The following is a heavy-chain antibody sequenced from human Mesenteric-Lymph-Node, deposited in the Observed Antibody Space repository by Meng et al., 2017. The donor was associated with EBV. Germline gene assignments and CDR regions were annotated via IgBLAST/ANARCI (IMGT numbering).Heavy chain of an antibody. CDR3: ARDRYYDSSGPHY. V-gene: IGHV1-3*01. Sequence: QVNLVQSGAEVKKPGASVKVSCKASGYTFSSYTMHWVRQAPGQRLEWMGWINPGNGNTKYSQKFQVRVTITRDTSASTVYMELSSLRSEDTAVYYCARDRYYDSSGPHYWGQGTLVTVSS. J-gene: IGHJ4*02. D-gene: IGHD3-22*01. CDR1: GYTFSSYT. CDR2: INPGNGNT.